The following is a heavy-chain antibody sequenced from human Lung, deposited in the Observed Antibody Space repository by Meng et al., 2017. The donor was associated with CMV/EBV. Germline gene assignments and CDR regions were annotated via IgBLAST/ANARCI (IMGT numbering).Heavy chain of an antibody. CDR1: GGSVSSGSYY. CDR3: AITYSSSWYFY. V-gene: IGHV4-61*01. Sequence: SETLSLXXTVSGGSVSSGSYYWSWIRQPPGKGLEWIGYIYYSGSTNYNPSLKSRVTISVDTSKNQFSLKLSSVTAADTAVYYCAITYSSSWYFYWGRGTRIAVAS. D-gene: IGHD6-13*01. CDR2: IYYSGST. J-gene: IGHJ4*02.